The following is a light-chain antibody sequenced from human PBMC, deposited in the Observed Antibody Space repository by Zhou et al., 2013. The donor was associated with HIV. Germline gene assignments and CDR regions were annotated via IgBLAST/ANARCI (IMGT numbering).Light chain of an antibody. CDR1: QRIGNW. J-gene: IGKJ1*01. V-gene: IGKV1-5*03. CDR2: KAS. Sequence: DIQMTQSPSTLSASVGDRVTITCRASQRIGNWLAWYQQKPGNAPKLLIYKASSLESGVPSRFSGNRSGTEFTLTISSLQPDDLATYYCQQYNSYPWTFGQGTKVEIK. CDR3: QQYNSYPWT.